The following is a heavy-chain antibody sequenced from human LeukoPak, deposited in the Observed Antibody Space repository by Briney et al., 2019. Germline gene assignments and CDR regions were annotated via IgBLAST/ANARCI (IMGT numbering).Heavy chain of an antibody. CDR2: INHSGSIS. CDR1: GESFSGYF. CDR3: ARKSGYARDY. Sequence: PSETLSLTCAVYGESFSGYFWNWIRQPPGKGLEWIREINHSGSISNHNPSLKSRVTMSVDTSKNQFSLKLSSVTAADTAVYYCARKSGYARDYWGQGTPVTVSS. V-gene: IGHV4-34*01. J-gene: IGHJ4*02. D-gene: IGHD5-12*01.